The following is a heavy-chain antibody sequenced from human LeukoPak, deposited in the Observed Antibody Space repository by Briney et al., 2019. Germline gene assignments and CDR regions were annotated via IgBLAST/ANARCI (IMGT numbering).Heavy chain of an antibody. CDR3: ASQGCSDPSCSVAWFDP. CDR2: IYSSGDT. Sequence: SETLSLTCAVSGGSMSGSYWNWIRQPAGKGLEWVGRIYSSGDTTYNPSLKSRLTMSIDTSKNLFSLSLSSVTAADTAVYYCASQGCSDPSCSVAWFDPRGQGTLVIVSS. CDR1: GGSMSGSY. V-gene: IGHV4-4*07. J-gene: IGHJ5*02. D-gene: IGHD2-15*01.